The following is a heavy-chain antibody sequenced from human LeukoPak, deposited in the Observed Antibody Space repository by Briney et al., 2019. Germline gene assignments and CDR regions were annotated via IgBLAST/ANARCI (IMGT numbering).Heavy chain of an antibody. CDR1: GFTFSSYW. CDR3: ARGDRYCTASNCYFSFDY. Sequence: GGSLRLSCAASGFTFSSYWMSWVRQAPGKGLEWVANIKQDESEKYYVDSVKGRFTISRDNAKNSLYLQMNSLRAEDTAVFYCARGDRYCTASNCYFSFDYWGQGTLVTVSS. CDR2: IKQDESEK. D-gene: IGHD2-15*01. V-gene: IGHV3-7*01. J-gene: IGHJ4*02.